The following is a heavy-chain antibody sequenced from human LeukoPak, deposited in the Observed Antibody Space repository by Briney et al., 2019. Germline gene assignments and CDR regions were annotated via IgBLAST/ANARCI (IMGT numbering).Heavy chain of an antibody. D-gene: IGHD6-13*01. CDR3: ARSQTADPNPGIDP. CDR2: INPNSGGT. J-gene: IGHJ5*02. Sequence: GASVKVSCKASGYTFTGYYMHWVRQAPGQGLEWMGWINPNSGGTNYAQKFQGRVTMTRDTSISTAYMELSRLRSDDTAVYYCARSQTADPNPGIDPWGQGTLVTVSS. V-gene: IGHV1-2*02. CDR1: GYTFTGYY.